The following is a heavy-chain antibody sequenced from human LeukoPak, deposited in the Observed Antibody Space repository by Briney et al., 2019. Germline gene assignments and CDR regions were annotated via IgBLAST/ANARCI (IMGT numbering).Heavy chain of an antibody. Sequence: ASVKVSCKASGYTFTSYDINWVRQATGQGLEWMGWMNPNSGNTGYAQKFQGRVTMTRNTSISTAYMELSSLRSEDTAVYYCARDRDSSGWGYFDYWGQGTLVTVSS. D-gene: IGHD6-19*01. V-gene: IGHV1-8*01. J-gene: IGHJ4*02. CDR3: ARDRDSSGWGYFDY. CDR2: MNPNSGNT. CDR1: GYTFTSYD.